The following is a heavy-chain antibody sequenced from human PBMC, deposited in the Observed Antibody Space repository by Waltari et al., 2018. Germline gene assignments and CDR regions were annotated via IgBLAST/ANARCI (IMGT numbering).Heavy chain of an antibody. CDR2: IYYSGST. D-gene: IGHD6-13*01. CDR3: ARGAGSSWYPFDY. CDR1: GGSISSSSYY. Sequence: QLQLQESGPGLVKPSETLSLTCTVSGGSISSSSYYWGWIRQPPGKGLEWIGSIYYSGSTYYTPARKSRVTISVDTSKNQFSLKLSSVTAADTAVYYCARGAGSSWYPFDYWGQGTLVTVSS. J-gene: IGHJ4*02. V-gene: IGHV4-39*07.